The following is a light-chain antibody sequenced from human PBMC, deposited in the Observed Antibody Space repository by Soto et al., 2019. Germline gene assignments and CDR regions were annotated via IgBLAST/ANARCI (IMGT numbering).Light chain of an antibody. CDR3: VSFAGGTYV. Sequence: QSVLTQPPSASGSPGQSVTISCTGTSIDVGAYIFVSWYQQHPGKAPKLMVYDVNRRPPGVPDRFFGSKSGNTASLTVSGLQAEDEADYYCVSFAGGTYVFGTGTKGTVL. CDR1: SIDVGAYIF. V-gene: IGLV2-8*01. J-gene: IGLJ1*01. CDR2: DVN.